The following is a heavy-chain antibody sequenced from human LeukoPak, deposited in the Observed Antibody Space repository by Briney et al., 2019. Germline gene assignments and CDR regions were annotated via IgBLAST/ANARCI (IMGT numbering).Heavy chain of an antibody. V-gene: IGHV1-69*01. CDR3: AREMGAMAGSHFDY. CDR1: GGTFSSYA. D-gene: IGHD6-19*01. CDR2: IIPIFGTA. Sequence: SVKVSCKASGGTFSSYAISWVRQAPGQGLEWMGGIIPIFGTANYAQKFQGRVTITADESTSTAYMELSSLRSDDTAVYYCAREMGAMAGSHFDYWGQGTLVTVSS. J-gene: IGHJ4*02.